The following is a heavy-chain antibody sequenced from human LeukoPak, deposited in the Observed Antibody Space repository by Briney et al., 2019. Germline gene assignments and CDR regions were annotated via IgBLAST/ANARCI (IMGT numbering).Heavy chain of an antibody. V-gene: IGHV4-59*02. Sequence: PSETLSLTCTVSGDSVNNYYWSWIRQPPGKGLEWIGYIYYSGSTNYNPSLKSRVTISVDTSKNQFSLKLSSVTAADAAVYYCARSGPRSGDFDYWGQGTLVTVSS. CDR1: GDSVNNYY. D-gene: IGHD3-10*01. CDR2: IYYSGST. J-gene: IGHJ4*02. CDR3: ARSGPRSGDFDY.